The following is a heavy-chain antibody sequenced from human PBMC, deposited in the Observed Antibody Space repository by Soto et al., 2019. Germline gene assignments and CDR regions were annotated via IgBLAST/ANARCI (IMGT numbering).Heavy chain of an antibody. CDR3: ARAVWGSYRFTDV. V-gene: IGHV1-18*03. D-gene: IGHD3-16*02. J-gene: IGHJ6*02. CDR1: GYTITSYG. Sequence: APVKVSCKASGYTITSYGISWVRQAPGQGLEWMGWISAYNGNTNYAQKLQGRVTMTTDTSTSTAYMELRRLRSDDMAVYYCARAVWGSYRFTDVWGQGTTVTVSS. CDR2: ISAYNGNT.